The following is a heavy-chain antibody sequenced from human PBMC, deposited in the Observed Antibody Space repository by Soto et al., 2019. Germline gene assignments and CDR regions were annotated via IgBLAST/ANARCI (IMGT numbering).Heavy chain of an antibody. Sequence: ASVKVSCKASGYTFTGYDMHWVGQAPGHGLEWMGWINPNSGGTNYAQKFQGWVTMTRDTSISTAYMELSRLRSDDTAVYYCARPYSSSSGGWFEYLGQGTLVTLS. CDR1: GYTFTGYD. J-gene: IGHJ4*02. CDR2: INPNSGGT. CDR3: ARPYSSSSGGWFEY. D-gene: IGHD6-6*01. V-gene: IGHV1-2*04.